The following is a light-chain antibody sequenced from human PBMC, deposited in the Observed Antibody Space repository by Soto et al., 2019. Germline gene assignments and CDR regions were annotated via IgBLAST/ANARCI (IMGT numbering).Light chain of an antibody. Sequence: EIVMTQSPATLYVSPGESATLSCRASQSVGSNLAWYQQKPGQAPRLLIYGASTRATGTPTRFSGSGSGTDFTLSISSLQSEDFAVYYCQQYNNLPRTFGQGTKVDIK. CDR2: GAS. J-gene: IGKJ1*01. CDR1: QSVGSN. CDR3: QQYNNLPRT. V-gene: IGKV3-15*01.